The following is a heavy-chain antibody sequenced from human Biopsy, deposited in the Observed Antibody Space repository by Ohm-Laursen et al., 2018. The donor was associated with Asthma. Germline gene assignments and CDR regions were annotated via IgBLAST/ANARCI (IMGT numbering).Heavy chain of an antibody. CDR2: ISSLSRYI. J-gene: IGHJ4*02. Sequence: SLRLSCAASGFDLRDYTMNWVRQAPGKGLEWVASISSLSRYIYHATSLRGQFTISRDNAKRSLYLQMDSLRGDDTAVYYCAKRRGYSDLTDFDHWGQGTLVTVSS. V-gene: IGHV3-21*01. CDR3: AKRRGYSDLTDFDH. D-gene: IGHD3-3*01. CDR1: GFDLRDYT.